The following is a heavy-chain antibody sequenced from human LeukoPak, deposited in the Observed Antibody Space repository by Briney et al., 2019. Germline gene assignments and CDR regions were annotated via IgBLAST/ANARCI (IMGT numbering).Heavy chain of an antibody. CDR2: ISWNSGSI. D-gene: IGHD3-22*01. CDR3: AKGPYYYDSSGPFDY. CDR1: GFTFDDYA. J-gene: IGHJ4*02. Sequence: PGGSLRLSCAASGFTFDDYAMHWVRQAPGKGLEWVSGISWNSGSIGYADSVKGRFTISRDNAKNSLYLQMNSLRAEDTALYYCAKGPYYYDSSGPFDYWGQGTLGTVSS. V-gene: IGHV3-9*01.